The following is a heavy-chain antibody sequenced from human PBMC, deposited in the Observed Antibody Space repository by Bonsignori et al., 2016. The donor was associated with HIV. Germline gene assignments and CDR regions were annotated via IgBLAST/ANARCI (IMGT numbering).Heavy chain of an antibody. Sequence: WVRQAPGQGLEWMGWINPYSDDTNSAQKFQGRVTMTKDTSISTAYMDLSGLTSDDTAVDYCARGVTWGSGALDIWGQGTMVTVSS. J-gene: IGHJ3*02. CDR3: ARGVTWGSGALDI. D-gene: IGHD3-10*01. CDR2: INPYSDDT. V-gene: IGHV1-2*02.